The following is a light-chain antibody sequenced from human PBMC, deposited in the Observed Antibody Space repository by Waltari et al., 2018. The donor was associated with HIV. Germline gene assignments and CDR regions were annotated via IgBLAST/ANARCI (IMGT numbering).Light chain of an antibody. V-gene: IGKV1-5*01. J-gene: IGKJ4*01. CDR1: QNINRW. Sequence: DIQMTQSPATLSASVGDRVTISCRASQNINRWLAWYQQRPGKPPKFLMYQSSNLQSGVPSRLRGSGSVTLFTLTINSLQPDDFATYYCQQYHAYPVTFGGGTKVENK. CDR3: QQYHAYPVT. CDR2: QSS.